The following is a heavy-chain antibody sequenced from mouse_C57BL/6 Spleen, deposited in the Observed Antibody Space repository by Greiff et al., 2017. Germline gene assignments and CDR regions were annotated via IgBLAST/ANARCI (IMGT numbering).Heavy chain of an antibody. CDR2: IYPGGGYT. V-gene: IGHV1-63*01. CDR1: GYTFTNYW. CDR3: ARGGLLREGYAMDY. Sequence: QVQLKQSGAELVRPGTSVKMSCKASGYTFTNYWIGWAKQRPGHGLEWIGDIYPGGGYTNYNEKFKGKATLTADKSSSTAYMQFSSLTSEDSAIYYCARGGLLREGYAMDYWGQGTSVTGSS. J-gene: IGHJ4*01. D-gene: IGHD2-3*01.